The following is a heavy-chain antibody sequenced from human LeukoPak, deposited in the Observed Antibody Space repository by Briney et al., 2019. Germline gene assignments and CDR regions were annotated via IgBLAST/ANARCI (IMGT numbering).Heavy chain of an antibody. Sequence: PGGSLRLSCAASGFTFSSYSMNWVRQAPGKGLEWISYISSGSSAIYYADSVKGRFTISRENAKNSLYLQTNSLRAEDTAVYYCAAQSGSGSNYPDYWGQGTLVTVSS. CDR1: GFTFSSYS. CDR3: AAQSGSGSNYPDY. D-gene: IGHD3-10*01. CDR2: ISSGSSAI. J-gene: IGHJ4*02. V-gene: IGHV3-48*01.